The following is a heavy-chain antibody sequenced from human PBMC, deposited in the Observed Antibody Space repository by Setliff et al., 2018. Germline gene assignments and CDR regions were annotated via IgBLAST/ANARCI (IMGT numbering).Heavy chain of an antibody. V-gene: IGHV4-34*01. J-gene: IGHJ5*02. Sequence: TSETLSLTCAVYGGSFSGYYWTWIRQPPGKGLEWIGEINHSGSSNYNPSLKSRVTISRDNSKNTLYLQMNSLRAEDTAVYYCARALRGYCSGGSCYNWFDPWGQGTLVTVSS. D-gene: IGHD2-15*01. CDR2: INHSGSS. CDR1: GGSFSGYY. CDR3: ARALRGYCSGGSCYNWFDP.